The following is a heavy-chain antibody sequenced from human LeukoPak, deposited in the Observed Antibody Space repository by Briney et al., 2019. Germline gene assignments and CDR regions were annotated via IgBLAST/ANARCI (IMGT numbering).Heavy chain of an antibody. CDR1: EFTFSSYW. J-gene: IGHJ4*02. CDR2: INSDGSNT. Sequence: GGSLRLSCAASEFTFSSYWMHWVRQAPGKGLVWVSRINSDGSNTDYADSVKGRFTVSRDNTKNTMYLQMNSLRVEDTAVYYCAKVEAQWLPPVGDYWGQGTLVTVSS. D-gene: IGHD5-12*01. V-gene: IGHV3-74*01. CDR3: AKVEAQWLPPVGDY.